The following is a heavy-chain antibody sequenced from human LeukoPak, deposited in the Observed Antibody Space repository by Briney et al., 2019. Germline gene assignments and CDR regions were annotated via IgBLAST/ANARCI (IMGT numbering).Heavy chain of an antibody. J-gene: IGHJ5*02. V-gene: IGHV3-30*04. CDR1: GFTFSSYA. Sequence: GGSLRLSCAASGFTFSSYAMHWVRQAPGKGLEWVAVISYDGSSKYYADSVKGRFTISRDNSKNTLYLQMNSLRAEDTAVYYCATDQAPRIAAAGTFDPWGQGTLVTVSS. CDR3: ATDQAPRIAAAGTFDP. D-gene: IGHD6-13*01. CDR2: ISYDGSSK.